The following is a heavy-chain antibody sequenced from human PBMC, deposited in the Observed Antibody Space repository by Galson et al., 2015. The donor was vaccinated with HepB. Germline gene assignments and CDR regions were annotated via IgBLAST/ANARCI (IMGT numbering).Heavy chain of an antibody. CDR1: GGSFSGYY. Sequence: ETLSLTCAVYGGSFSGYYWSWIRQPPGKGLEWIGETNHSGYTNYNPSLKSRVTILVDTSQNQFSLKLRSVTAADTAVYYCVERAVAGPLSWFDPWGQGTLVTVSS. D-gene: IGHD6-19*01. CDR3: VERAVAGPLSWFDP. J-gene: IGHJ5*02. CDR2: TNHSGYT. V-gene: IGHV4-34*01.